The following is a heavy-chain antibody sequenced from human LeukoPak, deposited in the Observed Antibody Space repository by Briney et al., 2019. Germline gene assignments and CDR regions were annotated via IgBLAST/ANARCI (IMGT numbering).Heavy chain of an antibody. V-gene: IGHV1-2*06. CDR1: GFSITYFFDDYY. J-gene: IGHJ4*02. CDR2: MNTYSGTT. Sequence: ASVKVSCRTSGFSITYFFDDYYIHWVRQAPEHKLQKLGRMNTYSGTTDYAQRFQGRVYMTSDISTTTAYLELIGLRSDDRAVYYCARYARGGLLYLDYWGEGTLVSVSS. CDR3: ARYARGGLLYLDY. D-gene: IGHD3/OR15-3a*01.